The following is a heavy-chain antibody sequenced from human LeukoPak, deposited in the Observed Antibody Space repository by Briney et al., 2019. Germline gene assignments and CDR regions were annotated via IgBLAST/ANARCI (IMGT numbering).Heavy chain of an antibody. V-gene: IGHV3-23*01. CDR3: AKKLYSIPHYFDY. Sequence: GGCLRLSCAASGFTFSSYAMSWVRQPPGKGLEWVSAISGSGGSTYYADSVKGRFTISRDNSKNTLYLQMNSLRAEDTAVYYCAKKLYSIPHYFDYWGQGTLVTVSS. J-gene: IGHJ4*02. CDR1: GFTFSSYA. D-gene: IGHD6-13*01. CDR2: ISGSGGST.